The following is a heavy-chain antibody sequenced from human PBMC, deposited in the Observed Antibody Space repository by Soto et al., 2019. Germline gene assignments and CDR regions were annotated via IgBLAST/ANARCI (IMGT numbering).Heavy chain of an antibody. CDR3: ARACNRSQCPYYFDL. J-gene: IGHJ4*02. CDR1: GFTFSDYW. D-gene: IGHD2-8*01. V-gene: IGHV3-7*01. Sequence: EVQLVESGGGLVQPGGSLRLSCAASGFTFSDYWMSWVRQAPGKGLGWVANIKQDGSDRYHVDSVKGRFTISRDNAKYSLYLQMNSLRADDTAMYYCARACNRSQCPYYFDLWGQGILVTVSS. CDR2: IKQDGSDR.